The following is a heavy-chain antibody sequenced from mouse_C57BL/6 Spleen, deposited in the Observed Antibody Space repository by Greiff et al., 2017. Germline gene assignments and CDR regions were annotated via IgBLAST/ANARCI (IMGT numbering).Heavy chain of an antibody. J-gene: IGHJ3*01. V-gene: IGHV1-61*01. CDR3: AKGGDSFAY. Sequence: QVQLQQPGAELVRPGSSVKLSCKASGYTFTSYWMDWVTQSPGQGLEWIGNIYPSDSETHYNQKFKDKATLTVDKSSSTAYMQLSSLTSEDSAVYYWAKGGDSFAYWGQGTLVTVSA. CDR1: GYTFTSYW. CDR2: IYPSDSET.